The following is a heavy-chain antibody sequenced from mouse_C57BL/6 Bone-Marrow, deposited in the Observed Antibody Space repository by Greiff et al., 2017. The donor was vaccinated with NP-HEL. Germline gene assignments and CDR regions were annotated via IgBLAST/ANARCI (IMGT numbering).Heavy chain of an antibody. J-gene: IGHJ3*01. V-gene: IGHV5-6*01. CDR3: ASHPSPDGYYPAWFAY. CDR1: GFTFSSYG. D-gene: IGHD2-3*01. Sequence: EVKLMESGGDLVKPGGSLKLSCAASGFTFSSYGMSWVRQTPDKRLEWVATISSGGSYTYYPDSVKGRFTISRDNAKNTLYLQMSSLKSEDTAMYYCASHPSPDGYYPAWFAYWGQGTLVTVSA. CDR2: ISSGGSYT.